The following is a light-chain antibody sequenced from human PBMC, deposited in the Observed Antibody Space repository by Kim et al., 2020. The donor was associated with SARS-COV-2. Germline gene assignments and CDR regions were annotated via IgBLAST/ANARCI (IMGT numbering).Light chain of an antibody. CDR3: QVWDSNTVI. Sequence: SVALVQTAKISCGGNNIGGKHVHWYQQRPGQAPVTVIYRNNNLPSGIPERFSGSNSGNAATLSISRVQFGDEADYFCQVWDSNTVIFGGGTKLTVL. CDR2: RNN. V-gene: IGLV3-9*01. CDR1: NIGGKH. J-gene: IGLJ2*01.